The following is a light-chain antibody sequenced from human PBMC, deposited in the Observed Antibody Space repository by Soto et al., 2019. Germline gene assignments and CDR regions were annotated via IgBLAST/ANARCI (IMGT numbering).Light chain of an antibody. Sequence: DIQMTQSPSSLSASVGDRVTITCRASQSISSYLNWYQQKPGKAPKLLIDAASSLQSGVPSRFSGSGSGTDFTLTISSLQPEDFATYYCQQSYSTLYTFGQGTKLESK. CDR1: QSISSY. CDR2: AAS. CDR3: QQSYSTLYT. V-gene: IGKV1-39*01. J-gene: IGKJ2*01.